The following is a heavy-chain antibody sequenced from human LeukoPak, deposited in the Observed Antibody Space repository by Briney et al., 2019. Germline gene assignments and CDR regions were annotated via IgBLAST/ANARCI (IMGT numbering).Heavy chain of an antibody. Sequence: SETLSLTCTVSGGSISTYYWTWIRQPPGKGLEWIGFINYSGSTNYNPSLKSRVTMSVDTSKDQFSLRLSSVTAADTAVYYCARRSSGWEGNYFDYWGQGALVIVSS. CDR1: GGSISTYY. CDR3: ARRSSGWEGNYFDY. D-gene: IGHD6-19*01. V-gene: IGHV4-59*01. J-gene: IGHJ4*02. CDR2: INYSGST.